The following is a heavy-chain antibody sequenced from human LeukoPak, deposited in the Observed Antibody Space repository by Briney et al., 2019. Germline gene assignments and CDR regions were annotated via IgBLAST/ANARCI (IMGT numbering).Heavy chain of an antibody. CDR3: AKDRDPYDYGSGSYYNGVFDY. D-gene: IGHD3-10*01. Sequence: PGGSLRLSCAASDFSFSNYAMSWVRQAPGKGLEWVSAVSNRGGSTYYADSVKGRLTISRDNSKNTLYLQMNSLRAEDTAIYYCAKDRDPYDYGSGSYYNGVFDYWGQGTLVTVSS. CDR1: DFSFSNYA. J-gene: IGHJ4*02. V-gene: IGHV3-23*01. CDR2: VSNRGGST.